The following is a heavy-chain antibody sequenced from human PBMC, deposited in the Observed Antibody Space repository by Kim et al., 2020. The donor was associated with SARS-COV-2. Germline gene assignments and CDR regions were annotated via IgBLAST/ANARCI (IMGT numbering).Heavy chain of an antibody. CDR3: ARTVKIAARPEELDC. CDR2: ISSNSSYT. Sequence: GGSLRLSCAASGFTFSDYYMSWIRQAPGKGLDWVSYISSNSSYTNYTDSVKGRFTISRDNAKNSLYLQMNSLRAEDTAVYYCARTVKIAARPEELDCWGQGPRVTVSS. CDR1: GFTFSDYY. D-gene: IGHD6-6*01. V-gene: IGHV3-11*06. J-gene: IGHJ4*02.